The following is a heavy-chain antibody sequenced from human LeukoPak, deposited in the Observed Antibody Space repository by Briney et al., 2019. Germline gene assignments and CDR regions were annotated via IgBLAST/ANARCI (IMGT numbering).Heavy chain of an antibody. CDR2: IRYDGSKK. CDR3: ANSGWSPKA. V-gene: IGHV3-30*02. CDR1: GFTFSSYG. D-gene: IGHD6-19*01. Sequence: GGSLRLSCAASGFTFSSYGMHWVRQAPGKELEWVAFIRYDGSKKYYADSVKGRFTISRDNSKNTLYLQMNSLRAEDTAVYSCANSGWSPKAWGQGTLVTVSS. J-gene: IGHJ5*02.